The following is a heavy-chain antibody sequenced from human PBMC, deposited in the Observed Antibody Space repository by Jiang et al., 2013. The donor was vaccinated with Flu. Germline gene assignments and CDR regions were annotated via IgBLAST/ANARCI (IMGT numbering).Heavy chain of an antibody. CDR2: INPNGGGT. Sequence: EVKKPGASVKVSCETSGYSFPNYYINWVRLAPGRGLEWLGYINPNGGGTNYAQKFQGRLTMTRDTSTATAYMELGRLTFDDTAIYYCATLEYWGQGTLVTVSS. V-gene: IGHV1-2*02. CDR3: ATLEY. J-gene: IGHJ4*02. CDR1: GYSFPNYY.